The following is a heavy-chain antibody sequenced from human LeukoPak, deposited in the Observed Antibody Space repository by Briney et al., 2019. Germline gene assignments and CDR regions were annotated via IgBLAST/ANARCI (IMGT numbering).Heavy chain of an antibody. CDR1: GYSISSGYF. J-gene: IGHJ3*02. V-gene: IGHV4-38-2*02. CDR2: IYNSGST. CDR3: ARVKYQLLSGAFDI. D-gene: IGHD2-2*01. Sequence: SETLSLTCTVSGYSISSGYFWGWIRQPPGKGLEWIGTIYNSGSTYYNASLESRVTISVDTSKNQFSLKLSSVTAADTAVYYCARVKYQLLSGAFDIWGQGTMVTVSS.